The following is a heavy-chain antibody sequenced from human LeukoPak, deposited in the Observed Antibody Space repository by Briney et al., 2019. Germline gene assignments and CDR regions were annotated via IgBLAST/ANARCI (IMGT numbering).Heavy chain of an antibody. J-gene: IGHJ3*02. CDR1: GGSFSGYY. CDR3: ARGPYSYDSSGAFDI. D-gene: IGHD3-22*01. V-gene: IGHV4-34*01. CDR2: INHSGST. Sequence: SETLSLTCAAYGGSFSGYYWSWIRQPPGKGLEWLGEINHSGSTNYNPSLKSRVTISVDTSKNQFSLKLSSVTAADTAVYFCARGPYSYDSSGAFDIWGQGTMVTVSS.